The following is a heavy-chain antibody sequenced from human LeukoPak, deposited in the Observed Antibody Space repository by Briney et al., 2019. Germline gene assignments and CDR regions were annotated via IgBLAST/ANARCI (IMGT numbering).Heavy chain of an antibody. Sequence: KASETLSLTCTVSGGSISSSSHYWGWIRQPPGKGLEWIGSIYYSGSTYYNPSLKSRVTVSVDRSKNQFSLKLSSVTAADTAVYYCARADVVVTEADAFDIWGQGTMVTVSS. J-gene: IGHJ3*02. V-gene: IGHV4-39*07. CDR2: IYYSGST. CDR3: ARADVVVTEADAFDI. CDR1: GGSISSSSHY. D-gene: IGHD2-21*02.